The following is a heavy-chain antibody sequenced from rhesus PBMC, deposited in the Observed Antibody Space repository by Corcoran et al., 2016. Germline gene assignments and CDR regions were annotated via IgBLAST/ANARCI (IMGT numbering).Heavy chain of an antibody. J-gene: IGHJ4*01. Sequence: QVQLVQSGAEVKKPGASVWVYCKASGYTFTYYYQDWEGQAPRQGLEWMVWIHPYNGNTKYAQQFQGRVTMTRDTSTSTAYMELSSLRSEDTAVYYCARQGVYSNYDFSYWGQGVLVTVSS. CDR1: GYTFTYYY. CDR2: IHPYNGNT. D-gene: IGHD4-23*01. CDR3: ARQGVYSNYDFSY. V-gene: IGHV1S2*01.